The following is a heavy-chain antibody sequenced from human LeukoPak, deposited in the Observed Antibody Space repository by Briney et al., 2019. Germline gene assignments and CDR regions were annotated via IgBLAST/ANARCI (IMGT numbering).Heavy chain of an antibody. V-gene: IGHV3-74*01. CDR3: ARDAYDILTGYSWLDP. D-gene: IGHD3-9*01. CDR2: INSDGSST. Sequence: GGSLRLSCAASGFTFSSYWMHWVRQTPGKGLVWVSRINSDGSSTSYADSVKGRFTISRDNAKNTLYLQMNSLRAEDTAVYYCARDAYDILTGYSWLDPWGQGTLVTVSS. J-gene: IGHJ5*02. CDR1: GFTFSSYW.